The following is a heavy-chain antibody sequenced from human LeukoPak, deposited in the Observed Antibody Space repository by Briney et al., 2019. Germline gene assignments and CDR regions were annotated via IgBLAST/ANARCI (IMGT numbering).Heavy chain of an antibody. CDR1: GYTFTSYD. V-gene: IGHV1-8*01. CDR3: ARDEDGDYPNDY. D-gene: IGHD4-17*01. Sequence: ASVKVSCKASGYTFTSYDINWVRQATGQGLEWMGWMNPNSGNTGYAQKFQGRVTMTRNTSISTAYMELSSLRSEDTAVYYCARDEDGDYPNDYWGQGTLVTVS. J-gene: IGHJ4*02. CDR2: MNPNSGNT.